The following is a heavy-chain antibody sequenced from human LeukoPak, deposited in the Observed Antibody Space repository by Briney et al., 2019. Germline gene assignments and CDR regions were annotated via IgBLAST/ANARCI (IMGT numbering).Heavy chain of an antibody. CDR2: ISWNSGSI. D-gene: IGHD6-13*01. J-gene: IGHJ1*01. V-gene: IGHV3-23*01. CDR3: AREGLSSSWPAEYFQH. CDR1: GFTFSSYA. Sequence: GGSLRLSCAASGFTFSSYAMSWVRQAPGKGLEWVSGISWNSGSIGYADSVKGRFTISRDNSKNTLYLQMNSLRAEDTAVYYCAREGLSSSWPAEYFQHWGQGTLVTVSS.